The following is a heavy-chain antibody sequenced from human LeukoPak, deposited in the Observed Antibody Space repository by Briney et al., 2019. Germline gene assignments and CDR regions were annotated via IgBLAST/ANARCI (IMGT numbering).Heavy chain of an antibody. D-gene: IGHD5-18*01. J-gene: IGHJ4*02. Sequence: SETLSLTCDVSGVSIQSYWWSWVRKPAGKGLEWIGRIYTTGRTNYSPSFQSRVTMSIDVSSHQFSLTLRSVTAADTAVYYCARSGYTISAYHSDFWGQGAPVTVSS. CDR2: IYTTGRT. CDR1: GVSIQSYW. CDR3: ARSGYTISAYHSDF. V-gene: IGHV4-4*07.